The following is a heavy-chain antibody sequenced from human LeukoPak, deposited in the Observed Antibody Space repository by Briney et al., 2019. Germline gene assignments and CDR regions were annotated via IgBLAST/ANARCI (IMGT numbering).Heavy chain of an antibody. Sequence: GASLRLSCAASGFTFSSYAMSWVRQAPGKGLEWVSAISGSGGSTYYSDSVKGRFTISRDNSKNTLYLQMNSLRAEDTAVYYCAKDYSHLVGYIAFDYWGQGTLVTVSS. J-gene: IGHJ4*02. CDR3: AKDYSHLVGYIAFDY. D-gene: IGHD5-24*01. CDR1: GFTFSSYA. V-gene: IGHV3-23*01. CDR2: ISGSGGST.